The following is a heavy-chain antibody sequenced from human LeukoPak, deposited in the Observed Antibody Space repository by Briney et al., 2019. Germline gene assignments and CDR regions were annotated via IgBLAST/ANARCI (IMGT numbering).Heavy chain of an antibody. D-gene: IGHD3-10*01. V-gene: IGHV3-30*18. CDR3: AKVLAFGELLCPLCDY. CDR2: ISYDGSNK. CDR1: GFTFSSYG. Sequence: PGRSLRLSCAASGFTFSSYGMHWVRQAPGKGLEWVAVISYDGSNKYYADSVKGRFTISRDNSKNTLYLQMNSLRAEDTAVYYCAKVLAFGELLCPLCDYWGQGTLVTVSS. J-gene: IGHJ4*02.